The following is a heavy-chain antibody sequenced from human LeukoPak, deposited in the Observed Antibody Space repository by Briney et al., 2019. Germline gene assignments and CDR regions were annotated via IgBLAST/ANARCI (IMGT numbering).Heavy chain of an antibody. V-gene: IGHV1-46*01. CDR2: INPSGGST. Sequence: ASVKVSCKASGYTFTSYDIHWVRQAPGQGLEWMGIINPSGGSTTYAQKFQGRVTITRDTPTSTVYMVLSSLRSEDTAVYYCARDRYSISSLYDFWGQGTLVTVSS. J-gene: IGHJ4*02. D-gene: IGHD6-6*01. CDR1: GYTFTSYD. CDR3: ARDRYSISSLYDF.